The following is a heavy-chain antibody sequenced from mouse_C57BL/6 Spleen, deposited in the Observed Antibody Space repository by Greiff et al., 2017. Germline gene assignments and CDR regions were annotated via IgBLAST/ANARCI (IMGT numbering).Heavy chain of an antibody. CDR3: ARGGASYAMDY. CDR2: INYDGSST. V-gene: IGHV5-16*01. D-gene: IGHD6-1*01. CDR1: GFTFSDYY. J-gene: IGHJ4*01. Sequence: EVQRVESEGGLVQPGSSMKLSCTASGFTFSDYYMAWVRQVPEKGLEWVANINYDGSSTYYLDSLQSRFIISRDKAKNILYLQMSSRKSEDTATYYGARGGASYAMDYWGQGTSVTVSS.